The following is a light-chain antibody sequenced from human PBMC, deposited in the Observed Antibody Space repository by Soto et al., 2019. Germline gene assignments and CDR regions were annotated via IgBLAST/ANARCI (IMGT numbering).Light chain of an antibody. CDR2: EVS. Sequence: QSALTQPASVSGSPGQSITISCTGTSSDVGGYNYVSWYQQHPGKAPKLMIYEVSNRPSGVSNRFSGSKSGNTASLTISGLKDEAEADYYCSSYTSSSTLVFGGGTKLTVL. V-gene: IGLV2-14*01. CDR3: SSYTSSSTLV. CDR1: SSDVGGYNY. J-gene: IGLJ2*01.